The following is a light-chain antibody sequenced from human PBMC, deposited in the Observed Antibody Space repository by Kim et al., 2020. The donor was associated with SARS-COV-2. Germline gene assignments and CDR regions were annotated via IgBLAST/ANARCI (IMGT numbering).Light chain of an antibody. CDR2: AAS. J-gene: IGKJ3*01. CDR3: QQSYSTLT. Sequence: SASVGDRVTITCRAIQSISSYLNWYQQKPGNAPKLLIYAASSLQSGVPSRFSGSGSGTDFTLTISSLQPVDFATYYCQQSYSTLTFGPGTKVDIK. V-gene: IGKV1-39*01. CDR1: QSISSY.